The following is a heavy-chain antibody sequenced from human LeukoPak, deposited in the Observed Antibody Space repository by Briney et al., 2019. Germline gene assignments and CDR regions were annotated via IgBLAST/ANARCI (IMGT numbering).Heavy chain of an antibody. Sequence: GGSLRLSCAASGFTFSSYWMSWVRQAPGKGLEWVANIKQDGSEKYYVDSVKGRFTISRDNAKNSLYLQMNSLRAEDTAVYYCARWGCGSTSCYGDASDIWGQGTMVTVSS. CDR1: GFTFSSYW. CDR2: IKQDGSEK. J-gene: IGHJ3*02. D-gene: IGHD2-2*01. CDR3: ARWGCGSTSCYGDASDI. V-gene: IGHV3-7*01.